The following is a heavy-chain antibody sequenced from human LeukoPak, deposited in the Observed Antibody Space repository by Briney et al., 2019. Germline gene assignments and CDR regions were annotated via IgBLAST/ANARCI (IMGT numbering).Heavy chain of an antibody. V-gene: IGHV3-74*01. D-gene: IGHD3-22*01. CDR2: INSDGSNT. CDR1: GFTPCSYW. Sequence: GSPRLSSAPSGFTPCSYWMHSVRHVPRKRLVCVSRINSDGSNTRYADSVKGRFTISRDNAKNTLYLQMNSLRAEDTAVYYCARDLELAYYDSSGYDYWGQGTLVIVSS. CDR3: ARDLELAYYDSSGYDY. J-gene: IGHJ4*02.